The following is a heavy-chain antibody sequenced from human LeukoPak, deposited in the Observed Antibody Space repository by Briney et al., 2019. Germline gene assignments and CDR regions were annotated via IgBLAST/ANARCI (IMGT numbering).Heavy chain of an antibody. Sequence: SETLSLTCTVSGGSISSGGYYWSWIRQHPGKGLEWIGYIYYSGSTNYNPSLESRVTMSVDTSKNQFSLKLSSVTAADTAVYYCAREIRGRDCGDYVTAFDIWGQGTMVTVSS. D-gene: IGHD4-17*01. CDR1: GGSISSGGYY. V-gene: IGHV4-61*08. J-gene: IGHJ3*02. CDR2: IYYSGST. CDR3: AREIRGRDCGDYVTAFDI.